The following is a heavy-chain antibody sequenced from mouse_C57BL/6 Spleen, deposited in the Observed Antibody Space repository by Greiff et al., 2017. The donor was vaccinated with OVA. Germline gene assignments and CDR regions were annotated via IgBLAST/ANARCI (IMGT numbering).Heavy chain of an antibody. CDR1: GFNIKNTY. Sequence: DVKLVESVAELVRPGASVKLSCTASGFNIKNTYMHWVKQRPEQGLEWIGRIDPANGNTKYAPKFQGKATITADTSSNTAYLQLSSLTSEDTAIYYCARSGYYDYDEVAYWGQGTLVTVSA. D-gene: IGHD2-4*01. V-gene: IGHV14-3*01. CDR2: IDPANGNT. J-gene: IGHJ3*01. CDR3: ARSGYYDYDEVAY.